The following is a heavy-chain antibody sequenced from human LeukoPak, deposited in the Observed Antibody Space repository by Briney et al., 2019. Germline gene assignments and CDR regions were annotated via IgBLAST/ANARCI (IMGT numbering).Heavy chain of an antibody. V-gene: IGHV3-23*01. Sequence: PGGSLRLACAASGFTFSNYALSWVRQAPGKGLEWVSSIGSSVNTTHYADSVKGRFTISRDNSKNTLYLQMNSLSAEDTAICYCARDQAFDWFYYYYGMDVWGLGTTVIVSS. CDR1: GFTFSNYA. J-gene: IGHJ6*02. D-gene: IGHD3-9*01. CDR3: ARDQAFDWFYYYYGMDV. CDR2: IGSSVNTT.